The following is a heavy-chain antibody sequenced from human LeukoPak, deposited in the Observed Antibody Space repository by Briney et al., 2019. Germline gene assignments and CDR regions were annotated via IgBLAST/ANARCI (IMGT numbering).Heavy chain of an antibody. D-gene: IGHD2-8*01. CDR1: GGSISSGGYY. V-gene: IGHV4-31*03. CDR3: ARVPLMLGYCTNGVCPSGYFQH. J-gene: IGHJ1*01. Sequence: PSETLSLTCTVSGGSISSGGYYWSWTRQHPGKGLEWIGYIYYSGSTYYNPSLKSRVTISVDTSKNQFSLKLSSVTAADTAVYYCARVPLMLGYCTNGVCPSGYFQHWGQGTLVTVSS. CDR2: IYYSGST.